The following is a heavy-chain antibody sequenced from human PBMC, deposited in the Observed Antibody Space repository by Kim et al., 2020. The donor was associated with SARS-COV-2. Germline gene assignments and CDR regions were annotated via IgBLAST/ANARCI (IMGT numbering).Heavy chain of an antibody. D-gene: IGHD4-17*01. V-gene: IGHV4-34*01. Sequence: NPSLKSRVTISVDTSKNQFSLKLSSVTAADTAVYYCARGRGYGDYVGEDYWGQGTLVTVSS. J-gene: IGHJ4*02. CDR3: ARGRGYGDYVGEDY.